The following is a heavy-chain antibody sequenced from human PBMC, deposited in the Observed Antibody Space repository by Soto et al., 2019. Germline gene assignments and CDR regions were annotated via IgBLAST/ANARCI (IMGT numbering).Heavy chain of an antibody. CDR2: INPNSGGT. D-gene: IGHD6-19*01. V-gene: IGHV1-2*02. CDR3: ARDSSGWYRIDYYYGMDV. J-gene: IGHJ6*02. CDR1: GYIFTGYY. Sequence: ASVKVSCKASGYIFTGYYMHWVRQAPGQGLEWMGWINPNSGGTNYAQKFQGRVTMTRDTSISTAYMELSRLRSDDTAVYYCARDSSGWYRIDYYYGMDVWGQGTTVTVSS.